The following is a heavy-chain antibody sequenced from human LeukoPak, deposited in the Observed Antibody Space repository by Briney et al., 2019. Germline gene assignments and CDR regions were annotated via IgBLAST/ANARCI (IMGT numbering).Heavy chain of an antibody. V-gene: IGHV4-59*01. CDR2: VSGSGTT. Sequence: SETLSLTCTVSGDSISSYYWTWIRQPPGKGLEWIGYVSGSGTTNYKASRISRLTISVDTSKNQLSLKLTSVTPADTAVYYRARGGGTLDYWGQGSLVTVSS. J-gene: IGHJ4*02. D-gene: IGHD3-16*01. CDR1: GDSISSYY. CDR3: ARGGGTLDY.